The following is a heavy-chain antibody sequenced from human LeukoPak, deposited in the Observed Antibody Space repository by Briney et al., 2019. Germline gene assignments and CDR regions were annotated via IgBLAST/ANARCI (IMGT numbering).Heavy chain of an antibody. D-gene: IGHD1-26*01. CDR1: GFTFSNYG. CDR3: ARPLYSGSYYDWYFDL. Sequence: PGGSVRLSCAASGFTFSNYGMHWVRPAPGKGLEGVANIWYDGSNKYYPDSGKGRFTVSRDNSKNTLYLQMNSLRAEDTGVYYCARPLYSGSYYDWYFDLWGRGTLVTVSS. V-gene: IGHV3-33*01. CDR2: IWYDGSNK. J-gene: IGHJ2*01.